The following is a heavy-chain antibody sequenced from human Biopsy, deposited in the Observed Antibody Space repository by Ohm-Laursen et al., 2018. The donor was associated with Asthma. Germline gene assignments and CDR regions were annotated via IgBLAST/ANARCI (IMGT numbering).Heavy chain of an antibody. D-gene: IGHD6-6*01. V-gene: IGHV4-39*02. J-gene: IGHJ2*01. CDR3: ARAVSSSSYWYFDL. Sequence: TLSLTCIVSGGSISGSYWGWIRQSPGKGLEWIGSIYYSGRTYYNPSLESRVTISADTSKNHFSLKVTSVTAADTAVYYCARAVSSSSYWYFDLWGRGDLVTVSS. CDR1: GGSISGSY. CDR2: IYYSGRT.